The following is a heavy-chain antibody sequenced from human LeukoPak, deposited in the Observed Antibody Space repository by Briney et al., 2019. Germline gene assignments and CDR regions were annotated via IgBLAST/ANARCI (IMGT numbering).Heavy chain of an antibody. CDR1: GFTFSNYY. Sequence: PGGSLRLSCAASGFTFSNYYMAWARQAPGKGLEWVANIKQDGTEKYYVDSVKGRFTISRDNAKNSLYLQMNSLRAGDTAVYYCARGGRYAYFLDYWGQGTLVTVSS. D-gene: IGHD3-16*01. CDR2: IKQDGTEK. V-gene: IGHV3-7*01. CDR3: ARGGRYAYFLDY. J-gene: IGHJ4*02.